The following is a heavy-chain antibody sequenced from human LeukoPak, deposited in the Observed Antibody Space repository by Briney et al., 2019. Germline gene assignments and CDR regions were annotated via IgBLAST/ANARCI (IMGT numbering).Heavy chain of an antibody. Sequence: SETLSLTCTVSGGSISSYYWSWIRQPPGKGLEWIGYIYYSGSTNYDPSLKSRVTISVDTSKNQFSLKLSSVTAADTAVYYCARGEYDSSFNWFDPWGQGTLVTVSS. D-gene: IGHD3-22*01. J-gene: IGHJ5*02. V-gene: IGHV4-59*01. CDR3: ARGEYDSSFNWFDP. CDR1: GGSISSYY. CDR2: IYYSGST.